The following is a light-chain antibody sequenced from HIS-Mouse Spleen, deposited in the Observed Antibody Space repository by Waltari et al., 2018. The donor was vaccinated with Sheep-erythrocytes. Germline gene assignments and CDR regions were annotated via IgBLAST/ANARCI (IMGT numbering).Light chain of an antibody. Sequence: QSALTQPRSVSGSAGQSVTTSCTGTISAVGGYNYVSWYQQHQGKAPKLMIYDVSKRPSGVPDRFSGSKSGNTASLTISGLQAEDEADYYCCSYAGSYNHVFATGTKVTVL. CDR3: CSYAGSYNHV. J-gene: IGLJ1*01. CDR1: ISAVGGYNY. V-gene: IGLV2-11*01. CDR2: DVS.